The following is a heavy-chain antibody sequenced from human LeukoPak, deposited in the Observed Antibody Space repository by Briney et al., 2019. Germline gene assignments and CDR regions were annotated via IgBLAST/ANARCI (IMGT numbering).Heavy chain of an antibody. V-gene: IGHV3-15*01. CDR3: TTGYLILY. CDR2: IKSKTDGRTT. J-gene: IGHJ1*01. Sequence: GGSLRLSCAASGFTFSNAWMSWVRQAPGKGLEWVGRIKSKTDGRTTDYAAPVKGRFTISRDDSKNTLYLQMNSLKTEDTAVYYCTTGYLILYWGQGTLVTVSS. D-gene: IGHD1-14*01. CDR1: GFTFSNAW.